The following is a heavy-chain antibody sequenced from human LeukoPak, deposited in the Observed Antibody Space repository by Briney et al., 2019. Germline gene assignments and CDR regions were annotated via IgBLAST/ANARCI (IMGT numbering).Heavy chain of an antibody. Sequence: GSLRLSCAASGFTASSKWMNWVRPAPGKGLEWVSFIRSDASTDYADSVKGRFTISRDDSKNTLYLQMNSLRVEDTAVYYCARRRGGYGEGEFDYWGQGTLVTVSS. CDR1: GFTASSKW. J-gene: IGHJ4*02. V-gene: IGHV3-66*04. D-gene: IGHD4-17*01. CDR3: ARRRGGYGEGEFDY. CDR2: IRSDAST.